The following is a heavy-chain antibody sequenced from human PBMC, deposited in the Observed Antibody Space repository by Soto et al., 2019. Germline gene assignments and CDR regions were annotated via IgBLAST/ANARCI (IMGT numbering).Heavy chain of an antibody. J-gene: IGHJ6*02. CDR2: IYYSGST. D-gene: IGHD4-17*01. CDR1: GGSISSGGYY. Sequence: PSETLSLTCTVSGGSISSGGYYWRWIRQHPGKGLEWIGYIYYSGSTYYNPSLKSRVTISVDTSKNQFSLKLSSVTAADTAVYYCARDSATVTTFYYSGMDVWGQGTTVTVS. V-gene: IGHV4-31*03. CDR3: ARDSATVTTFYYSGMDV.